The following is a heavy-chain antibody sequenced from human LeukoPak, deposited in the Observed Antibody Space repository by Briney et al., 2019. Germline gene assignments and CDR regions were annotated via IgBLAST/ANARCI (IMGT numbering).Heavy chain of an antibody. D-gene: IGHD3-10*01. Sequence: PGGSLRLSCAASGFTFSSYAMSWVRQAPGKGLEWVSTISGGGDSTYYADSVKGRFTISRDNSKNTLSLQMNSLRAEDTAVYYCAKDNGSGSVRRLTPDYWGQGTLVTVSS. CDR3: AKDNGSGSVRRLTPDY. CDR1: GFTFSSYA. CDR2: ISGGGDST. V-gene: IGHV3-23*01. J-gene: IGHJ4*02.